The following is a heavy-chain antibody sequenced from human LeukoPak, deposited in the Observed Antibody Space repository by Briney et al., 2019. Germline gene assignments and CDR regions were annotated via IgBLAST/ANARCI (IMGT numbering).Heavy chain of an antibody. CDR1: GFTFSSYA. D-gene: IGHD6-6*01. CDR2: ISGSGGST. V-gene: IGHV3-23*01. CDR3: AKDRSSIAARPGYH. Sequence: GGSLRLSCAASGFTFSSYAMSWVRQAPGKGLEWVSAISGSGGSTYYADPVKGRFTISRDNSKNTLYLQMNSLRAEDTAVYYCAKDRSSIAARPGYHWGQGTLVTVSS. J-gene: IGHJ1*01.